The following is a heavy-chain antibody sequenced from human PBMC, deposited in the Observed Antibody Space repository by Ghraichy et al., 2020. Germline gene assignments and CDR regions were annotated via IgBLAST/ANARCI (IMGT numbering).Heavy chain of an antibody. D-gene: IGHD1-7*01. Sequence: GGSLRLSCAASGFTFSSYNMIWVRQAPGKRLEWVSYIIGSLSNIYYADSVKGRFTISRDNAKNSLYLQMNSLRDEDTAVYYCARVPRITGTTRESDYWGQGTLVTVSS. CDR2: IIGSLSNI. CDR1: GFTFSSYN. V-gene: IGHV3-48*02. J-gene: IGHJ4*02. CDR3: ARVPRITGTTRESDY.